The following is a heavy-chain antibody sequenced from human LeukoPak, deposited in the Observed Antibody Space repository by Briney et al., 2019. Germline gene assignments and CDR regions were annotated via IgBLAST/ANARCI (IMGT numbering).Heavy chain of an antibody. J-gene: IGHJ6*02. V-gene: IGHV6-1*01. CDR2: TYYRSKWYN. Sequence: SQTLSLTCAISGDSVSSNSAAWSWIRQSPSRGLEWLGRTYYRSKWYNDYAVSVKSRITINPDTSKNQFSLQLNSVTPEDTAVYYCARVNSRNDYGMDVWGQGTTVTVSS. D-gene: IGHD6-13*01. CDR3: ARVNSRNDYGMDV. CDR1: GDSVSSNSAA.